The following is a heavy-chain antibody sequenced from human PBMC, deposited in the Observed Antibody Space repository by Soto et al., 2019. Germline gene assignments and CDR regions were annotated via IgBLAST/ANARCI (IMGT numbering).Heavy chain of an antibody. CDR1: GFTFSSYW. CDR3: ARSIAARLNWFAP. D-gene: IGHD6-6*01. V-gene: IGHV3-7*01. CDR2: IKQDGSEK. J-gene: IGHJ5*02. Sequence: HPGGSLRLSCAASGFTFSSYWMSWVRQAPGKGLEWVANIKQDGSEKYYVDSVKGRFTISSDNAKNSLYLQMNSLRAEDTAVYYCARSIAARLNWFAPWGQGTLVTVSS.